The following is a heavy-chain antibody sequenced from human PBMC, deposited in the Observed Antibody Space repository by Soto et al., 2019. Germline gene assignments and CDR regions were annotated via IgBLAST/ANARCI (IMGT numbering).Heavy chain of an antibody. CDR2: INPSGGST. V-gene: IGHV1-46*03. D-gene: IGHD4-17*01. CDR1: GYTFTSYY. Sequence: GASVKVSCKASGYTFTSYYMHWVRQAPGQGLEWMGIINPSGGSTSYAQKFQGRVTMTRDTSTSTVYMELSSLRSEDTAVYYCARAQNGDYEGEPHITYYFDYWGQGTLVTVSS. CDR3: ARAQNGDYEGEPHITYYFDY. J-gene: IGHJ4*02.